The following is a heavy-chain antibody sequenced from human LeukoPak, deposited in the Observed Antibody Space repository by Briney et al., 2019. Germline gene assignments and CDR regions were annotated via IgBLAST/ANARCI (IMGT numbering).Heavy chain of an antibody. CDR2: ISDPHSGSQT. V-gene: IGHV3-23*01. J-gene: IGHJ4*02. CDR3: TTRLQRHFAY. Sequence: QPGGALKLSCAASGFTFSSYTMNWVRQALGQGLEWVSTISDPHSGSQTHYADSVKGRYTISRDDSQNTVYLQMDSLRAEDTAVYYCTTRLQRHFAYWGQGTQVTVSS. D-gene: IGHD2-15*01. CDR1: GFTFSSYT.